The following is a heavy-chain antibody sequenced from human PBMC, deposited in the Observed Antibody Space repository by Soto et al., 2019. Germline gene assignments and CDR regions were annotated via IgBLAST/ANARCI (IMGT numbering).Heavy chain of an antibody. Sequence: KASETLSLTCAVYGGSFSGYYWSWIRQPPGKGLEWIGEINHSGSTNYNPSLKSRVTISVDTSKNQFSLKLSSVTAADTAVYYCARASAAGSRWLGYYYYYGMDVWGQGTTVTVSS. D-gene: IGHD6-13*01. V-gene: IGHV4-34*01. CDR2: INHSGST. CDR1: GGSFSGYY. J-gene: IGHJ6*02. CDR3: ARASAAGSRWLGYYYYYGMDV.